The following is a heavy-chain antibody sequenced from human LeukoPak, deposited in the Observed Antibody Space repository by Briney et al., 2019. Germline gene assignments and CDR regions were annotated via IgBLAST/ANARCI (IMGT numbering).Heavy chain of an antibody. CDR3: ARARHGILTGYYLDY. Sequence: GGSLRLSCAASGFTFGSYGMHWVRQAPGKGLEWVTAIWYDGSNKYYADSVKGRFTISRDNSKDTLYLQMNSLRAEDTAVYYCARARHGILTGYYLDYWGQGTLVTVSS. D-gene: IGHD3-9*01. CDR1: GFTFGSYG. V-gene: IGHV3-33*01. CDR2: IWYDGSNK. J-gene: IGHJ4*02.